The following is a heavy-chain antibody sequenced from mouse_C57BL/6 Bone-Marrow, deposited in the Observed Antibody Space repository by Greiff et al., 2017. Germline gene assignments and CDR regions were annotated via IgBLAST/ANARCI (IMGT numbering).Heavy chain of an antibody. CDR2: INPNNGGT. V-gene: IGHV1-18*01. D-gene: IGHD2-3*01. CDR1: GYTFTDYN. CDR3: ARRRWLPYYFDY. Sequence: VQLQQSGPELVKPGASVKIPCKASGYTFTDYNMDWVKQSHGKSLEWIGDINPNNGGTIYNQKFKGKATLTVDKSSSTAYMELRSLTSEDTAVYYCARRRWLPYYFDYWGQGTTLTVSS. J-gene: IGHJ2*01.